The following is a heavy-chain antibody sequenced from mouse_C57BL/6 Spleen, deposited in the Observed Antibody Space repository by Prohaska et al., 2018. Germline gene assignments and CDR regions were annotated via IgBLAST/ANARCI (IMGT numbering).Heavy chain of an antibody. CDR3: ARLLGDY. CDR1: GIDFSRYW. Sequence: EVKLLQSGGGLVQPGGSLKLSCAASGIDFSRYWMTWIRRAPGKGLEWIGEINPDSRTINYAPFLKDKFIISRENAKNTLYLQMSKVRSEETDIYYCARLLGDYWGQGTSVTVYS. V-gene: IGHV4-1*01. CDR2: INPDSRTI. J-gene: IGHJ4*01.